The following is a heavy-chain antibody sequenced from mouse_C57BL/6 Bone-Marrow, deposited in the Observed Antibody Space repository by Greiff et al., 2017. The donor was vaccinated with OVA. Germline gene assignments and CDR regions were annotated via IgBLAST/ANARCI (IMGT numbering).Heavy chain of an antibody. CDR3: TTSYYGSSWAY. V-gene: IGHV14-1*01. Sequence: EVKLQESGAELVRPGASVKLSCTASGFNIKDYYMHWVKQRPEQGLEWIGRIDPEDGDTEYAPKFQGKATMTADTSSDTAYLQLSCLTSEDTAVYYCTTSYYGSSWAYWGQGTLVTVSA. J-gene: IGHJ3*01. CDR2: IDPEDGDT. D-gene: IGHD1-1*01. CDR1: GFNIKDYY.